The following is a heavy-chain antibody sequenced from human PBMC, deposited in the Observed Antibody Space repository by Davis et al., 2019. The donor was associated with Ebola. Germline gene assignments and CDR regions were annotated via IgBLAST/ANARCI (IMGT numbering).Heavy chain of an antibody. Sequence: SETLSLTCSVSGVSISSFYWSWIRQTPGKGLEWIGYIYYSGITKYNPSLKSRVTISIDTSKTQFSLNLSSVTAADTAVYYCARGSDGDRVYWGQGTLVSVSS. J-gene: IGHJ4*02. CDR2: IYYSGIT. V-gene: IGHV4-59*01. CDR1: GVSISSFY. CDR3: ARGSDGDRVY. D-gene: IGHD2-21*01.